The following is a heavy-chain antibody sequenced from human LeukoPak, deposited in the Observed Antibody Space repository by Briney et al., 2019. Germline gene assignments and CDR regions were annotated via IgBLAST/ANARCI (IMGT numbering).Heavy chain of an antibody. D-gene: IGHD6-6*01. CDR1: GFSFSGHW. J-gene: IGHJ4*02. CDR2: ISPTGSTT. CDR3: ARGPNSNWSGLDF. V-gene: IGHV3-74*01. Sequence: GGSLRLSCTATGFSFSGHWMHWARQLPGKGLVWVSRISPTGSTTSYADSVKGRFTVSRDNAKNTLYLQVNNLRAEDTAVYYCARGPNSNWSGLDFWGQGTLLTVSS.